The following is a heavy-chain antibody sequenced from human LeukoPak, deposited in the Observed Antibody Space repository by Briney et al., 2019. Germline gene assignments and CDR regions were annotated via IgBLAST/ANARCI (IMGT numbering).Heavy chain of an antibody. V-gene: IGHV4-34*01. J-gene: IGHJ4*02. D-gene: IGHD3-9*01. CDR2: INHSGST. CDR1: GGSFSGYY. Sequence: PSETLSLTCAVYGGSFSGYYWSWIRQPPGKGLEWIGEINHSGSTNYNPSLKSRVTISVDTSKNQFSLKLSSVTAADTAVYYCARGQSLTGYPGSFDYWGQGTLVTVSS. CDR3: ARGQSLTGYPGSFDY.